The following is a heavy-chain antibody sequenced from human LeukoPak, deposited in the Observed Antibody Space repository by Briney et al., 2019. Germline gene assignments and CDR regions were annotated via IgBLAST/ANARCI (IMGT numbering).Heavy chain of an antibody. D-gene: IGHD2-15*01. CDR3: ARDSPRGYCSGGSCYAWFDP. Sequence: GGSLRLSCAASGFTFSNFAMTWVRQAPGKGLEWVSSISSSSSHIYYADSVKGRFTISRDNAKNSLYLQMNSLRAEDTAVYYCARDSPRGYCSGGSCYAWFDPWGQGTLVAVSS. CDR2: ISSSSSHI. V-gene: IGHV3-21*01. J-gene: IGHJ5*02. CDR1: GFTFSNFA.